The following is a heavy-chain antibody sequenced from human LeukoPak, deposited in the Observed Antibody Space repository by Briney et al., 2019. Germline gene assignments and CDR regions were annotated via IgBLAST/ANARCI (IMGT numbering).Heavy chain of an antibody. CDR2: IRYDGSNQ. V-gene: IGHV3-30*02. D-gene: IGHD3-10*01. J-gene: IGHJ4*02. Sequence: GGSLRLSCAASGFTFSSYGMHWVRQAPGKGLEWVAFIRYDGSNQYYADSVKGRFTISRDNSKNTLYLQMNSLRAEDTAVYYCAREAVRGSEYFDYWGQGTLVTVSS. CDR1: GFTFSSYG. CDR3: AREAVRGSEYFDY.